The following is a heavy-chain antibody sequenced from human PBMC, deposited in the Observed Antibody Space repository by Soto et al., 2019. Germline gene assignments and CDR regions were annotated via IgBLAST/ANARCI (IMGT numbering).Heavy chain of an antibody. Sequence: ASVKVSCKASGYTFIDYFIQWVRQAPGQGLEWMGWINPSSGETTYAQKFQGRVTMTRDTSISTAYMDLITLRSDETEIYYCVRGLKWRELEYWGQGTPVTVSS. CDR1: GYTFIDYF. CDR3: VRGLKWRELEY. V-gene: IGHV1-2*02. D-gene: IGHD2-15*01. J-gene: IGHJ4*02. CDR2: INPSSGET.